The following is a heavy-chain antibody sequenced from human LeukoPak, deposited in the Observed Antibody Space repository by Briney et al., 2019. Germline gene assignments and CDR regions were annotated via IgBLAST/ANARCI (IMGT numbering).Heavy chain of an antibody. D-gene: IGHD1-26*01. J-gene: IGHJ4*02. V-gene: IGHV1-2*02. CDR3: ARVFHSGTDAFDI. CDR2: INPNSGGT. CDR1: GYTFTGYY. Sequence: ASVKVSCKASGYTFTGYYMHWVRQAPGQGLEWMGWINPNSGGTNYAQKFRGRVTMTRDTSISTDYMELSRLRSDDTAVYYCARVFHSGTDAFDIWGQGTLVTVSS.